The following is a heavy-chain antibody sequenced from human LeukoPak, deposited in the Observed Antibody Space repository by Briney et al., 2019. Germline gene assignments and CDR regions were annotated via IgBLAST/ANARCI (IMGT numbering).Heavy chain of an antibody. J-gene: IGHJ4*02. V-gene: IGHV4-4*07. D-gene: IGHD5-18*01. CDR3: ARDRGLGYSYGYVYFDY. Sequence: SETLSLTCTVSGGSISSYYWSWIRQPAGKGLEWIGRIYTSGSTNYNPSLKSRVTMSVDTSKNQFSLKLSSVTAADTAVYYCARDRGLGYSYGYVYFDYWGQGTLVTISS. CDR1: GGSISSYY. CDR2: IYTSGST.